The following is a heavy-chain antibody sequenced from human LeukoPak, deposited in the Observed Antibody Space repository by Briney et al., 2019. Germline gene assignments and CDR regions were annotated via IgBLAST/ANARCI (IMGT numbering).Heavy chain of an antibody. V-gene: IGHV3-23*01. Sequence: GGSLRLSCAASGFTFSAYAMSWVRQAPGKGLEWVSFISGSGAGTYYADSVKGRFTISRDNAKNSLYLQMNSLRAEDTAVYYCARVGWEPDYYGMDVWGQGTTVTVSS. CDR3: ARVGWEPDYYGMDV. CDR2: ISGSGAGT. J-gene: IGHJ6*02. D-gene: IGHD1-26*01. CDR1: GFTFSAYA.